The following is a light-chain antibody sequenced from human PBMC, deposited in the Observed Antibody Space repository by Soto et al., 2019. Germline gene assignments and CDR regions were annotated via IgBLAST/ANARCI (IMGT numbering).Light chain of an antibody. Sequence: QSVLTQPASVSGSPGQSITISCTGTSSDIGFYNYVSWYQQYAGQAPKLLIYGVTNRPSGISYRFSGSKSGSTASLTIYGLRDEDEADYYCSSYSTGFFYVFGTGTKVTVL. CDR2: GVT. J-gene: IGLJ1*01. CDR1: SSDIGFYNY. V-gene: IGLV2-14*01. CDR3: SSYSTGFFYV.